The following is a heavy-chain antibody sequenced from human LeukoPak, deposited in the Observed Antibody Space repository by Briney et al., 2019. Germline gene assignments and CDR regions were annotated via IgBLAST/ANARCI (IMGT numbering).Heavy chain of an antibody. V-gene: IGHV3-48*02. Sequence: PGGSLRLSCAASGFTFSSYSMNWVRQAPGKGLEWVSYISSSTTNIFYADSVKGRFTISRDNAKNSLYLQMNSLRDEDTAVYYCAQQLAVEGNHYYYYGLDVWGQGTTVTVSS. CDR1: GFTFSSYS. D-gene: IGHD6-13*01. CDR3: AQQLAVEGNHYYYYGLDV. J-gene: IGHJ6*02. CDR2: ISSSTTNI.